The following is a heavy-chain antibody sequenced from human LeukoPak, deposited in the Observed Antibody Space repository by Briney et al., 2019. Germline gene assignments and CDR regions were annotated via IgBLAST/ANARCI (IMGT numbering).Heavy chain of an antibody. Sequence: SEALSLTCTVSGGSISSYYWSWIRQPPGKGLEWIGSIYYSGSTNYNPSLKSRVTISVDTSKNQFSLKLSSVTAADTAVYNCARDRNYGDYVYFDYWGQGTLVTVSS. V-gene: IGHV4-59*01. J-gene: IGHJ4*02. CDR2: IYYSGST. CDR1: GGSISSYY. D-gene: IGHD4-17*01. CDR3: ARDRNYGDYVYFDY.